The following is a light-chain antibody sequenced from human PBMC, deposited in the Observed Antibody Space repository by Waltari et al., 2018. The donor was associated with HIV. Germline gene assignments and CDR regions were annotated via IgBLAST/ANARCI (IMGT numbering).Light chain of an antibody. Sequence: QSALTQPPSVSGSPGQSVTISCTGTSRDVGSYYRVSWYKQPPATAPKLMIYEVGNRPAGVPHRFAGSKSGNTASLTISGLQAEDEADYYCSSYTSSSTLVFGGGTKLTVL. CDR2: EVG. CDR3: SSYTSSSTLV. V-gene: IGLV2-18*02. CDR1: SRDVGSYYR. J-gene: IGLJ2*01.